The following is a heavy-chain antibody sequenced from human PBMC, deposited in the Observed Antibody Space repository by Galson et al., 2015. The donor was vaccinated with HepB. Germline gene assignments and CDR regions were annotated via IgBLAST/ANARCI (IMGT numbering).Heavy chain of an antibody. Sequence: LSLTCTVSGGSISSSSYYWGWIRQPPGKGLEWIGSIYYSGSTYYNPSLKSRVTISVDTSKNQFSLKLSSVTAADTAVYYCARVKGGKYYFDYWGQGTLVTVSS. D-gene: IGHD3-16*01. CDR2: IYYSGST. CDR3: ARVKGGKYYFDY. V-gene: IGHV4-39*01. CDR1: GGSISSSSYY. J-gene: IGHJ4*02.